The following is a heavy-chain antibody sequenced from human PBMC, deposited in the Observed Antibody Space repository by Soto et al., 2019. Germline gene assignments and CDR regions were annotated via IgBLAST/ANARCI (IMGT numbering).Heavy chain of an antibody. D-gene: IGHD3-10*01. J-gene: IGHJ4*02. Sequence: QVQLQESGPGLVKPSETLSLTCTVSGGSISSYYWSWIRQPPGKGLEWIGYIYYSGSTNYNPSLTTRVTLSGDTSKRQLPLQLHSMTAADPAVYYCASHNYGSGRTYFAYWGQGTLVTVSS. CDR2: IYYSGST. CDR3: ASHNYGSGRTYFAY. V-gene: IGHV4-59*08. CDR1: GGSISSYY.